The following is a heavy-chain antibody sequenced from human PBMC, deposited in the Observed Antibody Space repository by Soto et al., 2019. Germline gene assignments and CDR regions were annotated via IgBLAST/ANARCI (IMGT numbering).Heavy chain of an antibody. CDR2: IIPIFGTA. Sequence: QVQLVQSGAEVKKPGSSVKVSCKASGGTFSSYAISWVRQAPGQGLEWMGGIIPIFGTANYAQKFQGRVTITADKSTSTAYMELSSLRSEDTAVYYCATESYCSGGICSREGFDYWGQGTLVTVSS. CDR1: GGTFSSYA. CDR3: ATESYCSGGICSREGFDY. J-gene: IGHJ4*02. D-gene: IGHD2-15*01. V-gene: IGHV1-69*06.